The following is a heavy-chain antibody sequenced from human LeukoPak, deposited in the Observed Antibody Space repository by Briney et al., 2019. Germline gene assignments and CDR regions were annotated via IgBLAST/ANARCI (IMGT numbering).Heavy chain of an antibody. CDR3: ARVRCSGGSCYSVDAFDI. CDR2: IYYSGST. D-gene: IGHD2-15*01. J-gene: IGHJ3*02. Sequence: SETLSLTCTVSGGSISSYYWSWIRQPPGKGLEWIGYIYYSGSTNYNPSLKSRVTISVDTSKNQFSLKLSSVTAADTAVYYCARVRCSGGSCYSVDAFDIWGRGTMVTVSS. CDR1: GGSISSYY. V-gene: IGHV4-59*01.